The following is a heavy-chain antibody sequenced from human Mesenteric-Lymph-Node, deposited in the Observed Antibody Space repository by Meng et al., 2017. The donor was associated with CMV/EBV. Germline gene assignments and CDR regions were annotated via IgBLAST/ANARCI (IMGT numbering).Heavy chain of an antibody. CDR1: GFTFNKVW. J-gene: IGHJ4*02. CDR2: IKSKIDGGTT. CDR3: AVHIVDATY. D-gene: IGHD1-26*01. Sequence: GESLKISCGASGFTFNKVWMSWVRQAPGKGLEWVGRIKSKIDGGTTDYAAPVKGRFTISRDDPKNMLYLQMSSLETEDTAVYYCAVHIVDATYWGQGTLVTVSS. V-gene: IGHV3-15*01.